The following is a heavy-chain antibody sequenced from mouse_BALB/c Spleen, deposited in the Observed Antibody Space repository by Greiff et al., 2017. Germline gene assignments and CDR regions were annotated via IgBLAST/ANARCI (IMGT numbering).Heavy chain of an antibody. J-gene: IGHJ4*01. CDR1: GYSITSDYA. CDR2: ISYSGST. Sequence: EVKVEESGPGLVKPSQSLSLTCTVTGYSITSDYAWNWIRQFPGNKLEWMGYISYSGSTSYNPSLKSRISITRDTSKNQFFLQLNSVTTEDTATYYCARGYDYDARGYAMDYWGQGTSVTVSS. V-gene: IGHV3-2*02. D-gene: IGHD2-4*01. CDR3: ARGYDYDARGYAMDY.